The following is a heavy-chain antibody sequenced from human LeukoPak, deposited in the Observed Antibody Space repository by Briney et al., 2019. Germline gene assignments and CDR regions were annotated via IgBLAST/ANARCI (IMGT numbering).Heavy chain of an antibody. Sequence: PSETLSLTCTVSGGSISSYYWSWIRQPPGKGLEWIGYIYYSGSTNYNPSLKSRVTISVDTSKNQFSLKLGSVTAADTAVYYCARARPYDFWSGYYEGYYYYGMDVWGQGTTVTVSS. J-gene: IGHJ6*02. D-gene: IGHD3-3*01. CDR3: ARARPYDFWSGYYEGYYYYGMDV. V-gene: IGHV4-59*01. CDR2: IYYSGST. CDR1: GGSISSYY.